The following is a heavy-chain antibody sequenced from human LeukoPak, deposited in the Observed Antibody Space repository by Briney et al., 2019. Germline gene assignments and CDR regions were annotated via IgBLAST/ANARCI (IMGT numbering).Heavy chain of an antibody. CDR2: IYYSGST. Sequence: SSETLSLTCTVSGGSISSGDYYWSWIRQPPGKGLEWIGYIYYSGSTYYNPSLKSRVTILVDTSKNQFSLKLSSVTAADTAVYYCARYSGSYYLGYWGQGTLVTVSS. V-gene: IGHV4-30-4*01. D-gene: IGHD1-26*01. J-gene: IGHJ4*02. CDR3: ARYSGSYYLGY. CDR1: GGSISSGDYY.